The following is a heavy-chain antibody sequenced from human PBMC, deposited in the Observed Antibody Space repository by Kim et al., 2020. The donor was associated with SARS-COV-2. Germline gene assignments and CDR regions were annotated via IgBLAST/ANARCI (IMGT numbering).Heavy chain of an antibody. CDR3: ARGVHPPQPFSPSSPVRIPRRIRAAWPLAASHRTSFFD. Sequence: SETLSLTCTVSGGSISSGSYYWSWIRQHPGKGLEWIGYIYYSGSTYYNPSLKSRVTISVDTSKNQFSLKLSSVTAADTAVYFCARGVHPPQPFSPSSPVRIPRRIRAAWPLAASHRTSFFD. CDR1: GGSISSGSYY. CDR2: IYYSGST. V-gene: IGHV4-31*03. J-gene: IGHJ3*02. D-gene: IGHD6-25*01.